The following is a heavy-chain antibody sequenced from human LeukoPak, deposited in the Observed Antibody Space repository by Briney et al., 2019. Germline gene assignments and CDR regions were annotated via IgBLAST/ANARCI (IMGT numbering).Heavy chain of an antibody. J-gene: IGHJ4*02. V-gene: IGHV3-7*04. Sequence: GGSLRLSCAASGFTFSSYWMSWVRQAPGKGLEWVANIKQDGSEKYYVDSVKGRFTISRDNAKNSLYLQMNSLRAEDTAVYYCARARSYSNYYFDYWGQETLVTVSS. CDR1: GFTFSSYW. CDR3: ARARSYSNYYFDY. D-gene: IGHD4-11*01. CDR2: IKQDGSEK.